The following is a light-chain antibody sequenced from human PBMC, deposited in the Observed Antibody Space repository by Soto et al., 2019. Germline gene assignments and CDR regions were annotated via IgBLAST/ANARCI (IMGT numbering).Light chain of an antibody. CDR2: DAS. Sequence: EIVLTQSPATLSVSPGERVTLSCRASQSVSSYLAWYQQKPGQAPRLLIYDASNRATGIPARFSGSGSGTDFTLTISSLEPEDFAVYYCQQYGYSPITFGQGTRLEI. CDR3: QQYGYSPIT. CDR1: QSVSSY. J-gene: IGKJ5*01. V-gene: IGKV3-11*01.